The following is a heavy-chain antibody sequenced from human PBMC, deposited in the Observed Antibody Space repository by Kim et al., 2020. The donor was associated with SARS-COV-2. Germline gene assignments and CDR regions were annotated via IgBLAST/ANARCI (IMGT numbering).Heavy chain of an antibody. CDR3: ARAGDMYSSWKYDFEV. CDR1: GFTFSSYW. Sequence: GGSLRLSCAASGFTFSSYWMTWVRQAPGKGLEWVANIKQDGNQKYYADSVKGRFTISRDNAKNSLYLQMNSLRAEDTAVYYCARAGDMYSSWKYDFEVWG. V-gene: IGHV3-7*04. D-gene: IGHD6-6*01. CDR2: IKQDGNQK. J-gene: IGHJ3*01.